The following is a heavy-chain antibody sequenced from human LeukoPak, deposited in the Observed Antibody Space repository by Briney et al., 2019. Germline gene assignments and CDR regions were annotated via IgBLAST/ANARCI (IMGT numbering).Heavy chain of an antibody. D-gene: IGHD2-21*02. CDR2: LIPIFGTA. CDR3: ARNYPGGDYAHNWFDP. Sequence: GASVKVSCKASGGTFSSYAISWVRQAPGQGLEWMGGLIPIFGTANYAQKFQGRVTITADESTSTAYMELSSLRSEDTAVYYCARNYPGGDYAHNWFDPWGQGTLVTVSS. CDR1: GGTFSSYA. J-gene: IGHJ5*02. V-gene: IGHV1-69*01.